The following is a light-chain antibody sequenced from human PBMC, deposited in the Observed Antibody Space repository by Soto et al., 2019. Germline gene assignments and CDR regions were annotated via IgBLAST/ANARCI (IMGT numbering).Light chain of an antibody. Sequence: DIVMTQSPDSLAVSLGERATINCKSSQSVLYSSNNKNYLAWYQQKPGQPPKLLIYWASTRESGVPDRFSGSGSRTDFTLTISRLQAEDVAVYYCQQYYRPWTFGQGTKVAIK. CDR2: WAS. CDR1: QSVLYSSNNKNY. CDR3: QQYYRPWT. V-gene: IGKV4-1*01. J-gene: IGKJ1*01.